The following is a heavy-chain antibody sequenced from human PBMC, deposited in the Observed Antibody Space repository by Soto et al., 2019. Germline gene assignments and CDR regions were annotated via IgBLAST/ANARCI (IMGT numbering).Heavy chain of an antibody. CDR1: GFTFSSYA. CDR2: ISYDGSNK. V-gene: IGHV3-30-3*01. CDR3: ARDCVGGWYFWGWFDP. Sequence: QVQLVESGGGVVQPGRSLRLSCAASGFTFSSYAMHWVRQAPGKGLEWVAVISYDGSNKYYADSVKGRFTISRDNSKNTLYLQMNSLRAEDTAVYYCARDCVGGWYFWGWFDPWGQGTLVTVSS. D-gene: IGHD6-19*01. J-gene: IGHJ5*02.